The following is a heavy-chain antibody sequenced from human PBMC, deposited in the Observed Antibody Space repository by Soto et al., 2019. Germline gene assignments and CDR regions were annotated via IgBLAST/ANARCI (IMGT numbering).Heavy chain of an antibody. V-gene: IGHV1-8*01. CDR1: GYTFTSYD. CDR3: ARSTNDYGDRH. D-gene: IGHD4-17*01. Sequence: QVQLVQSGAEVKKPGASVKVSCKASGYTFTSYDINWVRQATGQGLEWMGWMNPNSGNTGYAQKFHASDTMTRNTSISTAYMELSSLRSEDTAVYYCARSTNDYGDRHWGQGTLVTVSS. CDR2: MNPNSGNT. J-gene: IGHJ4*02.